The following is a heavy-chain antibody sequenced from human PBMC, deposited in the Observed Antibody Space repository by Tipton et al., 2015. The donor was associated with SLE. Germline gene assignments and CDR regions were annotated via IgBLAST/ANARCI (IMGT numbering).Heavy chain of an antibody. V-gene: IGHV3-49*03. CDR2: IRSKAYGGTT. J-gene: IGHJ3*02. Sequence: RSLRLSCTVSGFTFDDYAMSWFRQAPGKGLEWVGFIRSKAYGGTTDYAASVRGRFTISRDDSKSIAYLQMNSLKTEDTAVYYCTRARITIFGVGITYDAFDIWGQGTMLTVSS. CDR3: TRARITIFGVGITYDAFDI. CDR1: GFTFDDYA. D-gene: IGHD3-3*01.